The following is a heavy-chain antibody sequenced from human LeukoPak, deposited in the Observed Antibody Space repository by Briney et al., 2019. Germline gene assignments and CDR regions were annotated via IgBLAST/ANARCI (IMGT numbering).Heavy chain of an antibody. D-gene: IGHD2-2*01. J-gene: IGHJ6*04. CDR2: IQYDETNK. Sequence: PGGSLRLSCAASGFTFRSYGMHWVRQAPGKGLEWVAFIQYDETNKYYADSVKGRFTISRDNSNNTLYLQMNSLRTEDTAVYYCAKGRSTSLMDVWGKGTTVTVSS. CDR1: GFTFRSYG. V-gene: IGHV3-30*02. CDR3: AKGRSTSLMDV.